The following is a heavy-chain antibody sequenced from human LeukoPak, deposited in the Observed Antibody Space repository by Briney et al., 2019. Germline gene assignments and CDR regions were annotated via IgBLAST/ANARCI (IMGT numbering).Heavy chain of an antibody. CDR2: ISGSSGTT. CDR3: ARWSYGGVDY. V-gene: IGHV3-23*01. D-gene: IGHD4/OR15-4a*01. J-gene: IGHJ4*02. CDR1: GFTFSSYV. Sequence: PGGSLRLSCAASGFTFSSYVMSWVRQAPGKGLEWVSAISGSSGTTYYADSVKGRFTISRDNSKNTLYLQMNSLGAEDTAVYYCARWSYGGVDYWGQGTLVTVSS.